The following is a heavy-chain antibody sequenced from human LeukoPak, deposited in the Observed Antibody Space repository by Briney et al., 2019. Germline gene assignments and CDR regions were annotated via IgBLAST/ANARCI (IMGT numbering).Heavy chain of an antibody. Sequence: GGSLRLSCAASGFTFSSYSMNWVRQAPGKAPEWVSYISTDSRSIYYADSVQGRFTISRDNAKNTLDLQMDSLKGDDTAMYYCARDPLAASGAFDSWGQGTLVIVSS. V-gene: IGHV3-48*04. CDR2: ISTDSRSI. CDR1: GFTFSSYS. CDR3: ARDPLAASGAFDS. D-gene: IGHD6-13*01. J-gene: IGHJ4*02.